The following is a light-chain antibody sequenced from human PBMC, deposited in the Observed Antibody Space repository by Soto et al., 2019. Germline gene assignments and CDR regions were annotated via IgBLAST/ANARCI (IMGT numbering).Light chain of an antibody. CDR2: EVS. Sequence: QSVLTQPASVSGSPGQSITISCTGTRSDVGAYNYVSWYQQHPGKAPKLLIYEVSNRPSGISNRFSGSKSGNTASLTISGLQAEDEADYYCSSYISSSFPCVFGTGTKVTVL. J-gene: IGLJ1*01. V-gene: IGLV2-14*01. CDR1: RSDVGAYNY. CDR3: SSYISSSFPCV.